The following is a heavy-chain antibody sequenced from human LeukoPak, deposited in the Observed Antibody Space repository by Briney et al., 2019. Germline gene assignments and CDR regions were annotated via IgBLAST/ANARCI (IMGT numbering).Heavy chain of an antibody. CDR1: GYTFTGYY. D-gene: IGHD6-6*01. Sequence: ASVKVSCKASGYTFTGYYMHWVRQAPGQGLEWMGWINPNSGGTNYAQKFQGRFTMTRDTSISTAYMELSRLRSDDAAVYYCARDTEAARTYYFDYWGQGTLVTVSS. CDR2: INPNSGGT. J-gene: IGHJ4*02. V-gene: IGHV1-2*02. CDR3: ARDTEAARTYYFDY.